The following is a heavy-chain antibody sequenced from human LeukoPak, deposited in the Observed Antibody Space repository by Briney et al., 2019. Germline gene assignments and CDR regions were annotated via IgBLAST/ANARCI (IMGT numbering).Heavy chain of an antibody. J-gene: IGHJ4*02. CDR2: IRYDGNNK. D-gene: IGHD6-19*01. CDR1: GFSFSRYA. V-gene: IGHV3-30*02. Sequence: GGSLRLSCAASGFSFSRYAMHWVRQAPGKGLAWVTLIRYDGNNKYYADSVKGRFIISRDNSRNTLYLEMNSLRAEDTAVYYCAKTGSGWFADCWGQGTLVTVSS. CDR3: AKTGSGWFADC.